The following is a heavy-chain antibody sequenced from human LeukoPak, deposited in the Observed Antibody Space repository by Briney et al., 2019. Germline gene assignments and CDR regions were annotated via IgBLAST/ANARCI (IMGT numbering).Heavy chain of an antibody. J-gene: IGHJ4*02. D-gene: IGHD3-3*01. V-gene: IGHV3-30*03. CDR2: ISYDGSNK. Sequence: GGSLRLSCAASGFIFTGYEMNWVRQAPGKGLEWVAVISYDGSNKYYADSVKGRFTISRDNSKNTLYLQMDSLRAEDTAVYYCVEGHCYFDYWGQGTLVTVSS. CDR1: GFIFTGYE. CDR3: VEGHCYFDY.